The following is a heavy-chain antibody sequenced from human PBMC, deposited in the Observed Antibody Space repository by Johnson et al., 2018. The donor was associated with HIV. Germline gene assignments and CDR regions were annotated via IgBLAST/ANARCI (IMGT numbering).Heavy chain of an antibody. CDR1: GFTFDDYA. Sequence: VQVVESGGGLVQPGRSLRLSCAASGFTFDDYAMHWVRQAPGKGLEWVSGISWNSGSIGSADSVKGRFTISRDNAKNSLYLQMNSLRAEDTALYYCAKERDWDDAFDIWGQGTMVTVSS. V-gene: IGHV3-9*01. CDR2: ISWNSGSI. CDR3: AKERDWDDAFDI. D-gene: IGHD3-9*01. J-gene: IGHJ3*02.